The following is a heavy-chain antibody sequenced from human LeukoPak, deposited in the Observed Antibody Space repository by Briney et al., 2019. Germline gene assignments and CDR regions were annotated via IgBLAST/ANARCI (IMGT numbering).Heavy chain of an antibody. CDR3: ARGSDVLRYFDWLPGPYGMDV. Sequence: GGSLRLSCAASGFTFSSYGMHWVHQAPGKGLEWVAVIWYDGSNKYYADSVKGRFTISRDNSKNTLYLQMNSLRAEDTAVYYCARGSDVLRYFDWLPGPYGMDVWGQGTTVTVSS. J-gene: IGHJ6*02. CDR1: GFTFSSYG. D-gene: IGHD3-9*01. V-gene: IGHV3-33*01. CDR2: IWYDGSNK.